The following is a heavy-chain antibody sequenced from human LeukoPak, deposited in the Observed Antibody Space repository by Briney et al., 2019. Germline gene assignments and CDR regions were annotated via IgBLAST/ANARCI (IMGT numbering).Heavy chain of an antibody. CDR2: IDHRGST. CDR3: ARTRDGYLRY. CDR1: GGAPSGYY. V-gene: IGHV4-34*01. J-gene: IGHJ4*02. Sequence: SETLSLTCAAYGGAPSGYYCTCIRQPPGKGLEWIGEIDHRGSTHYNPSLQSRVTISIDTSKNQFSLKVNSVTAADTALYYCARTRDGYLRYWSQGSLVTVSS. D-gene: IGHD5-24*01.